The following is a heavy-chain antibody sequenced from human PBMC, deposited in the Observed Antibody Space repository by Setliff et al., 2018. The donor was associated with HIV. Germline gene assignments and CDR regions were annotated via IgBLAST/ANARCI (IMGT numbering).Heavy chain of an antibody. CDR2: FSVPGTT. V-gene: IGHV4-61*02. CDR1: GGSISSASYY. J-gene: IGHJ6*02. CDR3: ARRKGGYGLDV. Sequence: PSETLSLTCTVSGGSISSASYYWSWIRQPAGKGLEWIGRFSVPGTTNYGPSFKSRLTIWVDMSKNQFSLKLTSVTAADTAVYYCARRKGGYGLDVWGQGTTVTVSS. D-gene: IGHD3-16*01.